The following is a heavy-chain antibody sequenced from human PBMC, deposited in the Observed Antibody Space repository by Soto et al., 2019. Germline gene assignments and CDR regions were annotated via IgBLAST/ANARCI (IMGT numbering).Heavy chain of an antibody. CDR1: GDTFTPYA. CDR2: IIPIAGTP. J-gene: IGHJ4*02. Sequence: QVQLVQSGAEVKTPGSSVTVSCKASGDTFTPYAISWVRQAPGQGLEWMGGIIPIAGTPTYAQKFQGRVTXXEDRSRSTTSMELSRLTSEDTAVYYCARGYCVSSSCHSLDSWGQGTPVTVSS. D-gene: IGHD2-15*01. V-gene: IGHV1-69*14. CDR3: ARGYCVSSSCHSLDS.